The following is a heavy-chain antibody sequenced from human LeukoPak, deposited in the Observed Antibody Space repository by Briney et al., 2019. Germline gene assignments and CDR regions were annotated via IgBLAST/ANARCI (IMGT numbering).Heavy chain of an antibody. CDR3: ARDLGIAVVGEAFDI. J-gene: IGHJ3*02. D-gene: IGHD6-19*01. CDR1: GGPFSIYA. V-gene: IGHV1-69*05. CDR2: IIPIFGTA. Sequence: QVSCNASGGPFSIYAISWVRQAPGQGLEWMGRIIPIFGTANYAQKFQGRVTITTDESTSTAYMELSSLRSEDTAVYYCARDLGIAVVGEAFDIWGQGTMVTVSS.